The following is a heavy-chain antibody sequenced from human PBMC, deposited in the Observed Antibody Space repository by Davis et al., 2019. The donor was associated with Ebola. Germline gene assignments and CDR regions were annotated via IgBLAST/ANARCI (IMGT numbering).Heavy chain of an antibody. V-gene: IGHV4-34*01. CDR1: GGSFSGYY. J-gene: IGHJ4*02. Sequence: GSLRLSCAVYGGSFSGYYWSWIRQPPGKGLEWIGEINHSGSTNYNPSLKSRVTISVDTSKNQFSLKLSSVTAADTAVYYCATRPGSEDLGAFDYWGQGTMVAVSS. D-gene: IGHD3-16*01. CDR3: ATRPGSEDLGAFDY. CDR2: INHSGST.